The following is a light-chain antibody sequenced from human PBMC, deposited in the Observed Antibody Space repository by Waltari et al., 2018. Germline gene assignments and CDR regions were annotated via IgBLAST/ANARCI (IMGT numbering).Light chain of an antibody. CDR2: AAS. V-gene: IGKV1-39*01. J-gene: IGKJ2*01. Sequence: DIQLTQSPSSLSASIGDRVTITCRASESVASYLNWYQRKPGKAPNLLIYAASNLQSGVPLRFSGSGSGTDFTLTISSLQPEDFATYYCQQTYSAPMSTFGRGTKLEIK. CDR1: ESVASY. CDR3: QQTYSAPMST.